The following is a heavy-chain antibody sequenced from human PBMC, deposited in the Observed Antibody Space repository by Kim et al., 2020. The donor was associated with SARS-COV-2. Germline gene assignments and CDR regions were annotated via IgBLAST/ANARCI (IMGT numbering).Heavy chain of an antibody. CDR1: GGSISSDSYY. CDR3: TRAQLWGQGFDI. V-gene: IGHV4-31*03. J-gene: IGHJ3*02. D-gene: IGHD5-18*01. Sequence: SETLSLTCTVSGGSISSDSYYWTWIRQRPGRGLEWIGYIHYSGSAYYLPSLKTRVTISVDTSKNQFSLKLKSVTAADTAVYYCTRAQLWGQGFDIWGQGTVVTVSS. CDR2: IHYSGSA.